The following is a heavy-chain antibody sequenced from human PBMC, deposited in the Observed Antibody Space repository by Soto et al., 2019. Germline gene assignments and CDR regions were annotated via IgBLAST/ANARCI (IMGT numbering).Heavy chain of an antibody. CDR3: ARVGSSSSEYYYGMDV. V-gene: IGHV4-39*01. CDR1: GGSISSSSYY. CDR2: IYYSGST. D-gene: IGHD6-6*01. J-gene: IGHJ6*02. Sequence: QLQLQESGPGLVKPSETLSLTCTVSGGSISSSSYYWGWIRQPPGKGLEWIGSIYYSGSTYYNPHFKSRVTISVDTSKNQFSLKLSSVTAADTAVYYCARVGSSSSEYYYGMDVWGQGTTVTVSS.